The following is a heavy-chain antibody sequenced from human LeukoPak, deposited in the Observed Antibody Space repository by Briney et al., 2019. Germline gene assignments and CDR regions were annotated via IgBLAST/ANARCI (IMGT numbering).Heavy chain of an antibody. CDR1: GYTFTSYY. J-gene: IGHJ6*02. V-gene: IGHV1-46*01. D-gene: IGHD3-10*01. CDR3: ARDREEGSYYYYGMDV. Sequence: VASVKVSCKASGYTFTSYYMHWVRQAPGQGLEWMGIINPSGGSTSYAQKFQGRVTMTRDTSTSTVYMELSSLRSEDTAVYYCARDREEGSYYYYGMDVWGQGTTATVSS. CDR2: INPSGGST.